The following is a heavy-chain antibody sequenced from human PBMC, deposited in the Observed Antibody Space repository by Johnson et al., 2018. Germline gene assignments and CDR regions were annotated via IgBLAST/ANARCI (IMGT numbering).Heavy chain of an antibody. Sequence: VQLVESGGGLVKPGGSLRLSCAASGFTFSSYSMNWVRQAPGKGLEWVSSISSSSSYIYNADSVKGRFTISRDNSKNTLYLQMNSLRAEDTAVYYCARARSWGTQLYYYYYGMDVWGQGTTVTVSS. J-gene: IGHJ6*02. CDR1: GFTFSSYS. CDR3: ARARSWGTQLYYYYYGMDV. CDR2: ISSSSSYI. V-gene: IGHV3-21*01. D-gene: IGHD5-18*01.